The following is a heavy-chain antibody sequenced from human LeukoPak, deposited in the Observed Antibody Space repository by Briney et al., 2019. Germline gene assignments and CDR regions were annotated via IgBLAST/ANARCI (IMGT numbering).Heavy chain of an antibody. CDR1: GSTFSSYW. D-gene: IGHD2-2*01. CDR3: ARGVVVAPRSAFDI. V-gene: IGHV3-7*01. Sequence: PGGSLRLSCVASGSTFSSYWITWVRQAPGKGLEWVANINQDGSEKCYVDSVKGRFTISRDNAKNSLSLQMNSLRVEDTAVYYCARGVVVAPRSAFDIWGQGTMVTVSS. CDR2: INQDGSEK. J-gene: IGHJ3*02.